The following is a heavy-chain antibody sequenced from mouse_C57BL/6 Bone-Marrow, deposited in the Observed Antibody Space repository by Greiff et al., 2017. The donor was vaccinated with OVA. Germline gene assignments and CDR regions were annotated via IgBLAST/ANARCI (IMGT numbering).Heavy chain of an antibody. J-gene: IGHJ4*01. CDR1: GFTFSSYG. D-gene: IGHD1-1*01. CDR2: ISSGGSYT. CDR3: ARIRRCYYAMVY. Sequence: DVLLVESGGDLVKPGGSLKLSCAASGFTFSSYGMSWVRQTPDKRLEWVATISSGGSYTYYPDSVKGRFTISSDNAKNTLYLQMRSLKSEDTAMXFCARIRRCYYAMVYWGQGTSVTV. V-gene: IGHV5-6*01.